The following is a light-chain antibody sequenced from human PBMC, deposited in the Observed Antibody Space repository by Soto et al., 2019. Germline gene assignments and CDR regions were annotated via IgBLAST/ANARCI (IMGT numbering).Light chain of an antibody. CDR3: QQSYSTPRT. CDR1: QSISTY. J-gene: IGKJ1*01. V-gene: IGKV1-39*01. CDR2: AAS. Sequence: DIQMTQSPSSLSASVGDRVTITCRASQSISTYLNWYQQKPRKAPKLLIYAASNLQSGVPSRFSGSGSGTDFTLTISSLQPEDFATYYCQQSYSTPRTFGQGTKVDIK.